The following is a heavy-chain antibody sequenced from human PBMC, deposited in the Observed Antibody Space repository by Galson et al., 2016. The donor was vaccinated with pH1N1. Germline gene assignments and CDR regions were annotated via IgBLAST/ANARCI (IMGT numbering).Heavy chain of an antibody. CDR3: ATGLLAAAGTFDY. CDR2: ISYDGSNK. Sequence: SLRLSCAASGFTFSRHAMHWVRQAPGKGLEWVAVISYDGSNKYYADSVKGRFTISRDNSKNTLYLQMNSLGPEDTAVYYCATGLLAAAGTFDYWGQGTLVTVS. D-gene: IGHD6-13*01. J-gene: IGHJ4*02. V-gene: IGHV3-30*04. CDR1: GFTFSRHA.